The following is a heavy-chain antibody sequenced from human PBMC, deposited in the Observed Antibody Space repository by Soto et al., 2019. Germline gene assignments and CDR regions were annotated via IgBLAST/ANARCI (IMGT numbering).Heavy chain of an antibody. D-gene: IGHD3-10*01. Sequence: QVQLVESGGGVVQPGRSLRLSCAASGFTFSSYGMHWVRQAPGKGLEWVAVISYDGSNKYYADSVKGRFTISRDNSKNTLYLQMSSLRAEDTAVYYCAKDQLRGVRGVITSYYGMDVWGQGTTVTVSS. CDR3: AKDQLRGVRGVITSYYGMDV. CDR2: ISYDGSNK. J-gene: IGHJ6*02. CDR1: GFTFSSYG. V-gene: IGHV3-30*18.